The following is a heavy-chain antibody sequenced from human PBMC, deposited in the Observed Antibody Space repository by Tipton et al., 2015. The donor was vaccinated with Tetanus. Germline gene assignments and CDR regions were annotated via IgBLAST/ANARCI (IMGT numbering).Heavy chain of an antibody. CDR3: ARHGDGSSGYYYYFDY. Sequence: SLRLSCAASGFVFRSFAMSWVRQAPGKGLEWVSSISGSGATTDYAASVKGRFTISSDSSKNTLYLQVNSLRVEDTAVYYCARHGDGSSGYYYYFDYWGQGTRVTVSS. D-gene: IGHD3-22*01. CDR2: ISGSGATT. CDR1: GFVFRSFA. J-gene: IGHJ4*02. V-gene: IGHV3-23*01.